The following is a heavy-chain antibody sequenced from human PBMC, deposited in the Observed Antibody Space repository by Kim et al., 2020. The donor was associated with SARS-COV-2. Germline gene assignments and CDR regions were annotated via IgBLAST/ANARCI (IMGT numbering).Heavy chain of an antibody. Sequence: SETLSLTCTVSGGSINNYYWSWIRQSPGKGLEWIGCTYHTGSTHYSPSLKSRVTISIGTSKNHFSLRLSSVSAADTAVYYCARHRTLRPSNYFDYWGQGIQVTVSS. V-gene: IGHV4-59*08. J-gene: IGHJ4*02. CDR1: GGSINNYY. CDR3: ARHRTLRPSNYFDY. D-gene: IGHD4-17*01. CDR2: TYHTGST.